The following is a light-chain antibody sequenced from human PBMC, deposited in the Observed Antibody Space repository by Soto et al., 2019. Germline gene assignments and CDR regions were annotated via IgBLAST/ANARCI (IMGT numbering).Light chain of an antibody. CDR3: QQFHSLPLP. CDR2: DAS. V-gene: IGKV1-33*01. Sequence: DIPMTQSPSSLSASVGDRITITCQASQDIRDYLNWYQQRPGKAPKLLMFDASNFATGVPSRFSGSGSGTDFTFTISSLQPEDVATYYCQQFHSLPLPFGGGTKVEI. J-gene: IGKJ4*01. CDR1: QDIRDY.